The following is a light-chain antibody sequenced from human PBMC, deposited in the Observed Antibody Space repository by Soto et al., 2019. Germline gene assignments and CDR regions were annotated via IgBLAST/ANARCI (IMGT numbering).Light chain of an antibody. J-gene: IGLJ2*01. CDR2: EVS. Sequence: QSVLTQPPSASGSPGQSVTISCTGTSSDVGGYNYVSWYQQHPGKAPKLMIYEVSKRPSGVPDRFSGSKSGNTASLTVSGLQAEDEADYYCSSDAGSNNFVVFGGGTQLTVL. CDR1: SSDVGGYNY. CDR3: SSDAGSNNFVV. V-gene: IGLV2-8*01.